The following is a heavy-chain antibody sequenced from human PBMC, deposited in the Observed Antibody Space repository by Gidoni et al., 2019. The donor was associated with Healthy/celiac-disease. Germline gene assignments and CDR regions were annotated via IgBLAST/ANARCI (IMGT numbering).Heavy chain of an antibody. CDR1: GFTFDDYA. CDR2: ISWNSGSI. Sequence: EVQLVESGGGLVQPGRSLRLSWPASGFTFDDYAMHWVRQAPGKGLGWVSGISWNSGSIGYADSVKGRFTISRDNAKNSLYLQMNSLRAEDTALYYCAKETYSSSPGYFDYWGQGTLVTVSS. V-gene: IGHV3-9*01. J-gene: IGHJ4*02. D-gene: IGHD6-6*01. CDR3: AKETYSSSPGYFDY.